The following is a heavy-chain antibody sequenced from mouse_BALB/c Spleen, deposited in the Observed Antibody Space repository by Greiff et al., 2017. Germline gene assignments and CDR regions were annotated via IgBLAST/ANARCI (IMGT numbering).Heavy chain of an antibody. D-gene: IGHD1-1*02. CDR1: GYSFTSYY. J-gene: IGHJ2*01. CDR3: ARREIWCYLDY. CDR2: IDPFNGGT. Sequence: VQLQQSGPELMKPGASVKISCKASGYSFTSYYMHWVKQSHGKSLEWIGYIDPFNGGTSYNQKFKGKATLTVDKSSSTAYMHLSSLKSEASAVYYYARREIWCYLDYWGQGTTLTVSS. V-gene: IGHV1S135*01.